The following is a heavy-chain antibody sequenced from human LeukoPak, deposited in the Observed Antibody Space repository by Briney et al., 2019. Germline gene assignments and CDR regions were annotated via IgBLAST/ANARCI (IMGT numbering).Heavy chain of an antibody. CDR2: IDPNSGGT. J-gene: IGHJ4*02. CDR3: ARVPGPYTTSRFDY. V-gene: IGHV1-2*02. Sequence: WASVKVSCKTSGYTFTDIYLHWVRQAPGQGLEWMGRIDPNSGGTKYAQEFQVRVTVTRDTSINTVYMELSGLRSDDTAVYFCARVPGPYTTSRFDYWGQGTLLTVSS. CDR1: GYTFTDIY. D-gene: IGHD6-13*01.